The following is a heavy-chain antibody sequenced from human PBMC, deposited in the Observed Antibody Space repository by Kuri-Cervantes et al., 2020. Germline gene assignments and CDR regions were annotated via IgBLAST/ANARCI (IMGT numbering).Heavy chain of an antibody. CDR3: ASANGYSSSRGFDP. Sequence: SETLSLTCIVSGGSISSGDYYWSWSRQPPVKGREWIGYIYYSRSTYYNPSPKSRVTITVDTSKSQFSLKLRSATAADTAVYYCASANGYSSSRGFDPWGQGTLVTVSS. CDR1: GGSISSGDYY. J-gene: IGHJ5*02. V-gene: IGHV4-30-4*01. D-gene: IGHD6-13*01. CDR2: IYYSRST.